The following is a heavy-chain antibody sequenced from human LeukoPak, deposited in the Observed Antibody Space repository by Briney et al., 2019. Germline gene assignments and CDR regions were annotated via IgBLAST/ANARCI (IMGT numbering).Heavy chain of an antibody. Sequence: ASVKVSCKASGYTFTSHGISWVRQAPGQGLEWMGWISAYNGDTHYPQKLQGRVIMTTDRATTTAYMELRSLRSDDTAVYYCAKDRVVRKYYYDSSGYYPDYWGQGTLVTVSS. CDR3: AKDRVVRKYYYDSSGYYPDY. V-gene: IGHV1-18*01. CDR2: ISAYNGDT. D-gene: IGHD3-22*01. CDR1: GYTFTSHG. J-gene: IGHJ4*02.